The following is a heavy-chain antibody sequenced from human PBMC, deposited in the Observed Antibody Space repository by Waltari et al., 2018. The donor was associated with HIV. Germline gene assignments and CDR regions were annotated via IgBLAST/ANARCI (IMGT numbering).Heavy chain of an antibody. Sequence: EVQLVESGGGLAQPGGSLIVSCAASGFSFGSYGMNWVRQAPGKGLDWISFTSSDSSIIVEADAVEGRFAICRDNAKKSLYLQMNGLRPEHTGVYFCARDIKVAGGQVLRPRYFDYWGQGTPVTVSS. CDR2: TSSDSSII. CDR1: GFSFGSYG. D-gene: IGHD1-20*01. J-gene: IGHJ4*02. V-gene: IGHV3-48*03. CDR3: ARDIKVAGGQVLRPRYFDY.